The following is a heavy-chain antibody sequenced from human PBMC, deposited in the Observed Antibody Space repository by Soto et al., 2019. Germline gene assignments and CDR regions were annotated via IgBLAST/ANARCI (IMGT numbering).Heavy chain of an antibody. CDR3: ARVNIGTAITIDL. D-gene: IGHD5-12*01. Sequence: QMQLQESGPGLVKPSQTLSLICTVSGGSINSGDYYWSWIRQPPGKGLEWIGHIYYSGTTYYDMSLKWRVTLSLDTSKNQFSLNLSSVTAADTAVYYGARVNIGTAITIDLWGQGALVTVSS. CDR1: GGSINSGDYY. V-gene: IGHV4-30-4*01. CDR2: IYYSGTT. J-gene: IGHJ5*02.